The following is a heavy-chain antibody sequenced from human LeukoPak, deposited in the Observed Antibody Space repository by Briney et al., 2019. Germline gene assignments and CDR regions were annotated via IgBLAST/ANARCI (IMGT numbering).Heavy chain of an antibody. V-gene: IGHV3-30*18. J-gene: IGHJ4*02. CDR2: ISYDGSNK. CDR1: GFIFSSYG. CDR3: AKAPEYQLLWYYFDY. D-gene: IGHD2-2*01. Sequence: PGRSLRLSCAASGFIFSSYGMHWVRQAPGKGLEWVAVISYDGSNKYYADSVKGRFTISRDNSKNTLYLQMNSLRAEDTAVYYCAKAPEYQLLWYYFDYWGQGTLVTVSS.